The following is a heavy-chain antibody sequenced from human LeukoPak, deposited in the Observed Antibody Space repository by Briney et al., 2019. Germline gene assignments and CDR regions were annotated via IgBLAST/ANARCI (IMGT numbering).Heavy chain of an antibody. J-gene: IGHJ5*02. D-gene: IGHD2-8*01. CDR2: IYYSGST. Sequence: SETLSLTCTVSGGSVSSGSYYWSWIRQPPGKGLEWIGYIYYSGSTNYNPSLKSRVTISVDTSKNQFSLKLSSVTAADTAVYYCARCKWRGWFDPWGQGTLVTVSS. CDR1: GGSVSSGSYY. CDR3: ARCKWRGWFDP. V-gene: IGHV4-61*01.